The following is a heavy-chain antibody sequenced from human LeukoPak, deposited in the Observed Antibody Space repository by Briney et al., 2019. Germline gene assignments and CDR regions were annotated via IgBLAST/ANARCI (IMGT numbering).Heavy chain of an antibody. Sequence: PGGSLRLSCAASGFRFSSYWMTWVRQAPGKGLEWVANIKQDGSEKSYVDSVKGRFTISRDNAKNSLYLQMNSLRAEDTAVYYCARVLRRCMDYWGQGTLVTVSS. CDR1: GFRFSSYW. V-gene: IGHV3-7*03. J-gene: IGHJ4*02. CDR3: ARVLRRCMDY. CDR2: IKQDGSEK.